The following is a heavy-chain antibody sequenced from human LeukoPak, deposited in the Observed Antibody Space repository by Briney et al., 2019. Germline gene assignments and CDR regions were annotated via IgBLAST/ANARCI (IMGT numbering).Heavy chain of an antibody. Sequence: PSETLSLTCTVSGGSISSGGYYWSWIRQPPGKRLEWIGYIYYSGSTYYNTSLKSRVNISVDTSNNQFSLKLRSVTAADTAVYYCARWANHLLYDYWGQGTLVTVSS. CDR3: ARWANHLLYDY. CDR2: IYYSGST. CDR1: GGSISSGGYY. D-gene: IGHD2-2*02. J-gene: IGHJ4*02. V-gene: IGHV4-31*03.